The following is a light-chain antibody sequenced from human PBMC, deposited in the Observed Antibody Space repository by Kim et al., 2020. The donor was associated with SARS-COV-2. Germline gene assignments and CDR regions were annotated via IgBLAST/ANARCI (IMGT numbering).Light chain of an antibody. CDR1: QAISNY. V-gene: IGKV1-27*01. Sequence: DIQMTQSPSSLSASVGDRVTITCRASQAISNYLAWYQQKPGKVPKVLIYAASALKSGVPSRFSGSGSGTDFTLTISSLQPEDAATYYCQKYDSARAFGQGTKVEIK. CDR2: AAS. J-gene: IGKJ1*01. CDR3: QKYDSARA.